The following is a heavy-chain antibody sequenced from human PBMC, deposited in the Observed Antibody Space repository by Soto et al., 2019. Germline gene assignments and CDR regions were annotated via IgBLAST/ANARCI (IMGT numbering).Heavy chain of an antibody. CDR1: GDSISSFY. J-gene: IGHJ4*02. CDR2: IFSSGST. CDR3: ARVGYCSSTPCWPIGYFEY. Sequence: SETLSFTCTVSGDSISSFYWTWIRQPPGKGLEWVGYIFSSGSTNYNPSLKSRVTISVDTSENQFSLKLTSVTAADTAVYYCARVGYCSSTPCWPIGYFEYWGQGTLVTV. D-gene: IGHD2-2*01. V-gene: IGHV4-59*01.